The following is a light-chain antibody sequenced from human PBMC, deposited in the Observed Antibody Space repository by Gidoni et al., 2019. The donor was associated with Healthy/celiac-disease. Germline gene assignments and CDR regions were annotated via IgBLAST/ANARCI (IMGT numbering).Light chain of an antibody. J-gene: IGKJ4*01. CDR3: QQYDNLPLT. Sequence: DIKMTQSPSSLSASVGDRVTITCQASQDISNYLNWYQQKPGKAPKLLIYDASNLETGVPSRFSGSGSGTDFTFNISILQPEDIATYYCQQYDNLPLTFGGGTKVEIK. CDR2: DAS. V-gene: IGKV1-33*01. CDR1: QDISNY.